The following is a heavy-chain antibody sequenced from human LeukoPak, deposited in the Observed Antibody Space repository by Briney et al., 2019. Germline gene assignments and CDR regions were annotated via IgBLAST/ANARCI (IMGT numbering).Heavy chain of an antibody. J-gene: IGHJ4*02. CDR1: GFTFSSYA. CDR2: ISYDGSNK. CDR3: AKDAGYYYDSSGYYDY. D-gene: IGHD3-22*01. V-gene: IGHV3-30*04. Sequence: PGGSLRLPCAASGFTFSSYAMHWVRQAPGKGLEWVAVISYDGSNKYYADSVKGRFTISRDNSKNTLYLQMNSLRAEDTAVYYCAKDAGYYYDSSGYYDYWGQGTLVTVSS.